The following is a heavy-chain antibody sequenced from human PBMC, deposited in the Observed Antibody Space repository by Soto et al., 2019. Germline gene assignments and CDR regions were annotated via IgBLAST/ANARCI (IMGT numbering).Heavy chain of an antibody. CDR1: GFIFSSYA. Sequence: EVHLLESGGGLAQTGGSLRLSCAASGFIFSSYAMSWVRQAPGKGLEWVSSINVHGGSTNYADSVTGRFTMSRDESKSMVFLQMDSLRADDTAVYYCAKNNYFDNGVQGSRIIVSS. V-gene: IGHV3-23*01. CDR2: INVHGGST. CDR3: AKNNYFDN. J-gene: IGHJ4*02.